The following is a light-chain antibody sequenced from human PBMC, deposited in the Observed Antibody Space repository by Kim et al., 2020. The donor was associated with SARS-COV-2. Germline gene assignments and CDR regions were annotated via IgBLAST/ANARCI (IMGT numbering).Light chain of an antibody. V-gene: IGKV3-20*01. J-gene: IGKJ1*01. CDR1: QSVRNNY. Sequence: SPGERATLPCRASQSVRNNYLAWYQQKPGQAPRLLIYGASTRATGIPDRFSGSGSGTDFTLTISRLEPEDFAVYYCQQYGSSPRTFGQGTKVDIK. CDR3: QQYGSSPRT. CDR2: GAS.